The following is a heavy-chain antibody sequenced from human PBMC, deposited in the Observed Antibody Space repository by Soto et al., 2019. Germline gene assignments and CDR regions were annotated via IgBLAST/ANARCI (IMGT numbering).Heavy chain of an antibody. J-gene: IGHJ5*02. V-gene: IGHV5-51*01. CDR1: GYSFTSYW. CDR3: ARCFAAAGPSFWFDP. Sequence: PGESLKISCKGSGYSFTSYWIGWVRQMPGKGLEWMGIIYPGDSDSRYSPSFQGQVTISADKSISTAYLQWSSLKASDTAMYYCARCFAAAGPSFWFDPWGQGTLVTLSS. D-gene: IGHD6-13*01. CDR2: IYPGDSDS.